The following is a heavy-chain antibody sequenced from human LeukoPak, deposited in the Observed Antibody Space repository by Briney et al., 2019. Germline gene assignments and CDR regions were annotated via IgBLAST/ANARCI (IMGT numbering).Heavy chain of an antibody. D-gene: IGHD1-26*01. CDR2: ISSSSSYI. J-gene: IGHJ4*02. CDR3: AREGRSGSYFL. Sequence: GGSVRLSCAASGLSFSSYSMNWVRQAPGKGLEWVSSISSSSSYIYYADSVKGRFTISRDNAKNSLYLQMNSLRAEDTAVYYCAREGRSGSYFLWGQGTLVTVSS. CDR1: GLSFSSYS. V-gene: IGHV3-21*01.